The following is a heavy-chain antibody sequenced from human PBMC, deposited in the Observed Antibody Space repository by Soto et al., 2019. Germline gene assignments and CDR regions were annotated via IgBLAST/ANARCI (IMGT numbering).Heavy chain of an antibody. D-gene: IGHD3-9*01. CDR2: IYHSVST. CDR1: GGSISSCGYS. CDR3: ARGAPIFY. Sequence: SETLSLTCAVSGGSISSCGYSWCWIRQPPGKGLEWIGYIYHSVSTYYNPSLKSRVTISVDRSKNQFSLKLSSVTAADTAVYYCARGAPIFYWGQGTLVSVSS. V-gene: IGHV4-30-2*01. J-gene: IGHJ4*02.